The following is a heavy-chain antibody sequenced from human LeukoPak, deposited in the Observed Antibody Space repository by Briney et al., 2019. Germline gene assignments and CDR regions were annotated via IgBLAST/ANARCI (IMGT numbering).Heavy chain of an antibody. D-gene: IGHD3-22*01. CDR1: GFTVSSNY. J-gene: IGHJ3*02. CDR3: AREDSSGYSDAFDI. V-gene: IGHV3-53*01. Sequence: GGSLRLSCAASGFTVSSNYMSWVRQAPGKGLEWVSVIYSGGSTYYADSVKGRFTISRDNSKNTLYLQMNSLRAEDTAVYYCAREDSSGYSDAFDIWGQGTMVTVSP. CDR2: IYSGGST.